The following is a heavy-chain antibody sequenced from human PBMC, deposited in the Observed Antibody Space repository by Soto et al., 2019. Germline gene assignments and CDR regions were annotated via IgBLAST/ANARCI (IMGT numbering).Heavy chain of an antibody. CDR3: AREGVEMATGTLNGMDV. D-gene: IGHD5-12*01. J-gene: IGHJ6*02. CDR1: GGSISSSSYY. V-gene: IGHV4-39*02. CDR2: IYYSGST. Sequence: SETLSLTRTVSGGSISSSSYYWGWIRQPPGKGLEWIGSIYYSGSTYYNPSLKSRVTISVDTSKNQFSLKLSSVTAADTAVYYCAREGVEMATGTLNGMDVWGQGTTVTVSS.